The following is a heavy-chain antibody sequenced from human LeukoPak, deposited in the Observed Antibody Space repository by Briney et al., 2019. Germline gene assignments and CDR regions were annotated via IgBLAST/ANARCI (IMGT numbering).Heavy chain of an antibody. CDR1: GFTVSSNY. D-gene: IGHD1-26*01. CDR3: ATYSGRYYFLDY. V-gene: IGHV3-11*01. Sequence: GGSLRLSCAASGFTVSSNYMSWVRQAPGKGLEWVSYISSSGSSIYYADSVKGRFTIPRDNAKNSLSLQMNSLRAEDTAVYYCATYSGRYYFLDYWGQGTLVTVSS. J-gene: IGHJ4*02. CDR2: ISSSGSSI.